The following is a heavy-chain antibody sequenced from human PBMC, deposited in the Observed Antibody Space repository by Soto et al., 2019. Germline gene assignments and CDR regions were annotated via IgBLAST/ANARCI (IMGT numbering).Heavy chain of an antibody. Sequence: GGSLRLSCEASGFAFSAYAMSWVRQAPGKGLEWVAGIGGNGAGTTYADSVKGRFTISRDNSQNTLHLQMHSLRDEDTAVYYCATWVTAWYFDSWGQGTLVTVSS. CDR1: GFAFSAYA. J-gene: IGHJ5*01. CDR3: ATWVTAWYFDS. V-gene: IGHV3-23*01. CDR2: IGGNGAGT. D-gene: IGHD2-21*02.